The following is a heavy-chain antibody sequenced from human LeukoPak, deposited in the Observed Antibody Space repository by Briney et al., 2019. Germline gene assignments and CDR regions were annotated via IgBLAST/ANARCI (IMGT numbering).Heavy chain of an antibody. Sequence: PGGSLRLSCAASGFTFDDYAMHWVRHAPGKGLEWVSLINWAGATTYSADSVKGRFTISRDNAKNSLYLQMNSLRAEDTAVYYCASSYSYGQWDYWGQGTLVTVSS. D-gene: IGHD5-18*01. CDR1: GFTFDDYA. J-gene: IGHJ4*02. CDR2: INWAGATT. V-gene: IGHV3-43D*04. CDR3: ASSYSYGQWDY.